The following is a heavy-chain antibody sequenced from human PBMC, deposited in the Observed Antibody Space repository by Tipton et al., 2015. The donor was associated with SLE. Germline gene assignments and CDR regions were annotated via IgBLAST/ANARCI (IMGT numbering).Heavy chain of an antibody. CDR1: GFTFSSYA. CDR2: IKQDGSEK. V-gene: IGHV3-7*03. D-gene: IGHD3-3*01. Sequence: SLRLSCAASGFTFSSYAMHWVRQAPGKGLEWVANIKQDGSEKYYVDSVKGRFTISRDNAKNSLYLQMNSLRAEDTAVYYCARDGVVAGLDPWGQGTLVTVSS. J-gene: IGHJ5*02. CDR3: ARDGVVAGLDP.